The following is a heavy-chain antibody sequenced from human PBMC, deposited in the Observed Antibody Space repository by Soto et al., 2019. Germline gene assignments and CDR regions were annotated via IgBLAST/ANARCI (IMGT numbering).Heavy chain of an antibody. CDR3: ARGARFLEGAFDI. CDR2: IIPIFGTA. CDR1: GGTFSSYA. J-gene: IGHJ3*02. Sequence: EASVKVSCKASGGTFSSYAISWVLQAPGQGLEWMGGIIPIFGTANYAQKFQGRVTITADESTSTAYMELSSLRSEDTAVYYCARGARFLEGAFDIWGQGTMVTVSS. V-gene: IGHV1-69*13. D-gene: IGHD6-6*01.